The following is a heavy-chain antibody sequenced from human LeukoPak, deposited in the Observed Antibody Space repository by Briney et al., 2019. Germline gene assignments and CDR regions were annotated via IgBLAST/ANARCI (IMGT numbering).Heavy chain of an antibody. CDR2: IIPIFGTE. Sequence: SVKVSCKASGGTFISYAISWVRQAPGQGLEWMGGIIPIFGTENYAQKFQDRLTITADKSTSTDYMELSSLRSEDTAEHYCAREVLAHAFDSWGQGTMVTVSS. J-gene: IGHJ3*02. CDR1: GGTFISYA. D-gene: IGHD3-3*02. CDR3: AREVLAHAFDS. V-gene: IGHV1-69*06.